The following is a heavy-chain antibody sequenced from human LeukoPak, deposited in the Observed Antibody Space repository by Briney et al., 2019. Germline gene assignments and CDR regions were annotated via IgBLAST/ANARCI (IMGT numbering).Heavy chain of an antibody. D-gene: IGHD1-1*01. CDR2: IRSSSSNI. CDR3: ARDKTGSLSDY. CDR1: GFTFSSCS. J-gene: IGHJ4*02. V-gene: IGHV3-21*01. Sequence: PGGSLRLSCAASGFTFSSCSMNWVRQAPGKGLEWVSSIRSSSSNIYYADSVKGRFTISRDNAKNSLYLQMNSLRAEDTAVYYCARDKTGSLSDYWGQGTLVTVSS.